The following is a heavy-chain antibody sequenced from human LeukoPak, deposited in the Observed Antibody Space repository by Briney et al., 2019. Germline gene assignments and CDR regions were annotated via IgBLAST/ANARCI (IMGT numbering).Heavy chain of an antibody. CDR3: ARDLVGYCSSTSCYTGY. V-gene: IGHV1-2*02. CDR1: GYTFSSYG. D-gene: IGHD2-2*02. Sequence: GASVKVSCTASGYTFSSYGIVWVRQAPGQGLEWMGWINPNSGGTNYAQKFQGRVTMTRDTSISTAYMELSRLRSDDTAVYYCARDLVGYCSSTSCYTGYWGQGTLVTVSS. J-gene: IGHJ4*02. CDR2: INPNSGGT.